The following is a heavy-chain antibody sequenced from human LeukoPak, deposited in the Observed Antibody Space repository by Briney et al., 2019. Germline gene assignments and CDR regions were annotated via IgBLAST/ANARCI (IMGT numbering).Heavy chain of an antibody. V-gene: IGHV3-9*01. CDR1: GFTFDDYA. Sequence: PGRSLRLSCAASGFTFDDYAMHWVRQAPGKGLEWVSLISWNSVLTVYADSVKGRFTVSRDSARNSLYLQMNSLRAEDTALYYCAKAPGDKETATTLRAFDMWGQGTLVTVSS. CDR3: AKAPGDKETATTLRAFDM. CDR2: ISWNSVLT. D-gene: IGHD1-26*01. J-gene: IGHJ3*02.